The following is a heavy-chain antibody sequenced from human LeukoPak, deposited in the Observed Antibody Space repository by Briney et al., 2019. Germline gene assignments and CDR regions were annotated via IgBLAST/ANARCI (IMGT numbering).Heavy chain of an antibody. V-gene: IGHV3-21*01. CDR2: ISSSSSYI. CDR1: GFTFSSYS. D-gene: IGHD7-27*01. CDR3: ARGGLGIGDFDI. Sequence: GGSLRLPCAASGFTFSSYSMNWVRQAPGKGLEWVSSISSSSSYIYYADSVKGRFTISRDNSKNTLYLQMNSLRAEDTAVYYCARGGLGIGDFDIWGQGTMVTVSS. J-gene: IGHJ3*02.